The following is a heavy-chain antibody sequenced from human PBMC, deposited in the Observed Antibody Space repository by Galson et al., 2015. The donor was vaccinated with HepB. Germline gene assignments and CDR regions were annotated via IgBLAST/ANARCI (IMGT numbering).Heavy chain of an antibody. CDR2: IGGSSGTT. CDR3: ARNSGNNYRYFFKS. D-gene: IGHD1-26*01. CDR1: GFTFSNFA. J-gene: IGHJ5*02. Sequence: SLRLSCAASGFTFSNFALSWVRQAPGKGLEWVSVIGGSSGTTYYADSVKGRFTISRDNSKNTLCLQMNSLRAEDTAVYFCARNSGNNYRYFFKSWGQGTLVTVSS. V-gene: IGHV3-23*01.